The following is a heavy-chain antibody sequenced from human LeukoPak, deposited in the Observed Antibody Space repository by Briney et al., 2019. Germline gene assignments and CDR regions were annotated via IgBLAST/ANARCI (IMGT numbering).Heavy chain of an antibody. CDR3: ARYPAGSGRSDR. V-gene: IGHV4-61*08. CDR1: GDSVSSGGYH. J-gene: IGHJ5*02. CDR2: IVNSGSA. D-gene: IGHD3-10*01. Sequence: SETLSLTCTASGDSVSSGGYHWSWIRQPPGKGLEWIGQIVNSGSANYNPSLKSRVTISLDTSKNQFSLKVRSVTIADTAVYYCARYPAGSGRSDRWGQGTLVTVSS.